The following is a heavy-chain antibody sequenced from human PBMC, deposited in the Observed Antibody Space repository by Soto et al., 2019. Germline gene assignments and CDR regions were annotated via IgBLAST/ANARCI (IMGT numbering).Heavy chain of an antibody. CDR3: ARGHISSTNNWLDP. V-gene: IGHV1-8*01. CDR2: INPNSGNT. D-gene: IGHD6-6*01. Sequence: QVQLVQSGAEVKKPGASVKVSCKGSGYTCTSYHINWVRQATGQGLEWMGWINPNSGNTGYAQTLQGRVTMTWDTSISTAYMELSSLRFEDTAMYYCARGHISSTNNWLDPWGQGTLVTVSS. CDR1: GYTCTSYH. J-gene: IGHJ5*02.